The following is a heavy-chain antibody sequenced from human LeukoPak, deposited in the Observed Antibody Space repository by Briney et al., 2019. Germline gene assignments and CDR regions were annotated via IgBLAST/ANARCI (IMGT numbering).Heavy chain of an antibody. D-gene: IGHD4-17*01. Sequence: SETLSLTCTVSGGSITNDNYYWAWIRQPPGKGLEWIGSIYYSGTTYDNPTLKSRVTISVDTSKNQFSLKLSSVAAADTAVYYCAREGVTTVTTFDYWGQGTLVTVSS. V-gene: IGHV4-39*07. CDR1: GGSITNDNYY. J-gene: IGHJ4*02. CDR2: IYYSGTT. CDR3: AREGVTTVTTFDY.